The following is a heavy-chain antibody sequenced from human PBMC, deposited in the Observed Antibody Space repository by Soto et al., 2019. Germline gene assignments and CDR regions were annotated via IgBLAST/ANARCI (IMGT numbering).Heavy chain of an antibody. Sequence: EVQLVESGGGLVQPGGSLRLTCAASGFPFSIYSMNWVRQAPGKGLEWSSYITSDTNTIKYADSVKGRFTISRDNAKNLVYLQMNSLRDADTAVYSCARSVEGHFDYWGQGTVVTVSS. CDR3: ARSVEGHFDY. CDR1: GFPFSIYS. V-gene: IGHV3-48*02. J-gene: IGHJ4*02. D-gene: IGHD6-19*01. CDR2: ITSDTNTI.